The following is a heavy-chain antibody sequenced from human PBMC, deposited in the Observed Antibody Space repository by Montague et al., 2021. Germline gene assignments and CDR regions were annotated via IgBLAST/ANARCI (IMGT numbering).Heavy chain of an antibody. V-gene: IGHV6-1*01. CDR1: GDSVSINSVT. CDR2: TYYRSKWTN. D-gene: IGHD6-19*01. J-gene: IGHJ4*02. Sequence: CAISGDSVSINSVTRHWTRQSPSRGRQWLGRTYYRSKWTNDYALSVGSRITFNPDTSKNQFSLQLDSVTTEDTAVYYCVRQSVSGKFDYWGQGTRVTVSS. CDR3: VRQSVSGKFDY.